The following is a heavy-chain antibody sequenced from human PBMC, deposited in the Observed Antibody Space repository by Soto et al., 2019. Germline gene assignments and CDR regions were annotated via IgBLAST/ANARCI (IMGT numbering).Heavy chain of an antibody. Sequence: SLTCTVSGGSITNVGFYWTWIRHHPGKGLEWMGYIYNTGRTYYNPSLKTRVSISLDTSKNQFSLRLTSVTAADTAVYYCARDSTDSADSGLVPSGYGLDVGGKGTRVTVS. V-gene: IGHV4-31*03. D-gene: IGHD4-17*01. CDR1: GGSITNVGFY. J-gene: IGHJ6*04. CDR3: ARDSTDSADSGLVPSGYGLDV. CDR2: IYNTGRT.